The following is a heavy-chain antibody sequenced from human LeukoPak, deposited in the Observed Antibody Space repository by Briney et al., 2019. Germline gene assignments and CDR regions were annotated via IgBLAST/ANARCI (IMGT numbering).Heavy chain of an antibody. CDR1: GFTFSSYA. D-gene: IGHD3-3*01. CDR2: ISYDGSNK. CDR3: ARDGSRWYDFWSGYYRRGFDI. V-gene: IGHV3-30*04. Sequence: AGGSLRLSCAASGFTFSSYAMHWVRQAPGKGLEWVAVISYDGSNKYYADSVKGRFTISRDNSKNTLYLQMNSLRAEDTAVYYCARDGSRWYDFWSGYYRRGFDIWGQGTMVTVSS. J-gene: IGHJ3*02.